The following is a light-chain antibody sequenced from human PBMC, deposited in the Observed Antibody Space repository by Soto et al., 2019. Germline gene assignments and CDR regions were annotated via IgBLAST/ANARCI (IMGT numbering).Light chain of an antibody. V-gene: IGKV3-20*01. Sequence: ENVLTQSPGTLSLSPGQRATLSCRASQSVSSSYLAWYQQKPGQAPRLLIYGASSRATGTPDRFSGSGSGTDFTLTISRLEPEDFAVYYCQQYGSSPSWTFGQGTKVDIK. CDR3: QQYGSSPSWT. CDR1: QSVSSSY. CDR2: GAS. J-gene: IGKJ1*01.